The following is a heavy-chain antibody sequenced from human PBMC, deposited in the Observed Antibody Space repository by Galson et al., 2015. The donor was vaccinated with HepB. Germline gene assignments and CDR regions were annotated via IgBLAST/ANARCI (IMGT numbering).Heavy chain of an antibody. CDR1: GFAFSKYA. V-gene: IGHV3-30*18. Sequence: SLRLSCAASGFAFSKYAMHWVRQAPGKGLEWLAVISHDGSNKYYADSVKGRLTISRDNSKNTLYLQMSSLRAENTALYYCAKDHFEQYNNGWSGYYDSWGLGTLVTVSS. D-gene: IGHD6-19*01. J-gene: IGHJ4*02. CDR3: AKDHFEQYNNGWSGYYDS. CDR2: ISHDGSNK.